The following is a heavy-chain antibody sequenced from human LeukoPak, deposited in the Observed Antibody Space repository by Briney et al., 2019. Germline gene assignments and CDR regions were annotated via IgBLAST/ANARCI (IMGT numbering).Heavy chain of an antibody. J-gene: IGHJ4*02. D-gene: IGHD3-10*01. V-gene: IGHV3-23*01. CDR3: AKAHATGLGESFAY. Sequence: PGGSLRLSCAASGFTFSSYAMSWVRQAPGKGLEWVSAISGGGGSTYYADSVKGRFTISRDNSKNALYLQMNSLRAEDTAVYYCAKAHATGLGESFAYWGQGTLVTVSS. CDR1: GFTFSSYA. CDR2: ISGGGGST.